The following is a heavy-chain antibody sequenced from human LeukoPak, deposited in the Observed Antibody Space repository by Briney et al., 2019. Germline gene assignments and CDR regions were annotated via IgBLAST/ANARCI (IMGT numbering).Heavy chain of an antibody. D-gene: IGHD3-10*01. CDR2: ISYDGSNK. J-gene: IGHJ4*02. V-gene: IGHV3-30*18. CDR1: GFTFSSYG. Sequence: GGSLRLSCAASGFTFSSYGMHWVRQAPGKELDWVAVISYDGSNKYYPDSVKGRFTISRDNSRSTLYLQMNRLRAEDTAVYYCAKDKGGSGSYYNAPFDYWGQGTLVTVYS. CDR3: AKDKGGSGSYYNAPFDY.